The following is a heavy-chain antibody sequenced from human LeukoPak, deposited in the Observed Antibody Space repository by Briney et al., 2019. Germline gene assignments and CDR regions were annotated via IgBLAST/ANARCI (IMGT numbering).Heavy chain of an antibody. J-gene: IGHJ4*02. D-gene: IGHD3-9*01. V-gene: IGHV4-59*01. CDR2: IYYSGST. CDR1: GGSISSYY. Sequence: SETLSLTCTVSGGSISSYYWGWIRQPPGKGLEWIGYIYYSGSTNYNPSLKSRVTISVDTSKNQFSLKLSSVTAADTAVYYCARVTGYMIEDYFDYWGQGILVTVSS. CDR3: ARVTGYMIEDYFDY.